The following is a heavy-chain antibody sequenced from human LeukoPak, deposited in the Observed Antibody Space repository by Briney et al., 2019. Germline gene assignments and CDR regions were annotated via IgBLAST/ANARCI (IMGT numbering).Heavy chain of an antibody. CDR3: ARVGDYVWGSYRYSWFDP. J-gene: IGHJ5*02. CDR1: GFTFSSYS. D-gene: IGHD3-16*02. CDR2: ISSSSSTI. Sequence: GGSLRLSCAASGFTFSSYSMNWVRQAPGKGLEWVSYISSSSSTIYYADSVKGRFTISRDNAKNSLYLQMNSLRAEDTAVYYCARVGDYVWGSYRYSWFDPWGQGTLVTVSS. V-gene: IGHV3-48*04.